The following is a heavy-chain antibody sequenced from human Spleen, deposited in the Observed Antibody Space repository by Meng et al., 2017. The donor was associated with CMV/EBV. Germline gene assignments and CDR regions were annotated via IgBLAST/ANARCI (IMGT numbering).Heavy chain of an antibody. D-gene: IGHD4-23*01. CDR3: ARGGDYGGNSFVY. J-gene: IGHJ4*01. CDR1: GDNGTTSY. CDR2: INPSSDNT. V-gene: IGHV1-46*01. Sequence: KTPGDNGTTSYMTGVRQAPGQGLEWMGKINPSSDNTNYVQKFQGRVTMTRDTSTNTVYMELRSLRSEDTALYYCARGGDYGGNSFVYWGHGTLVTVSS.